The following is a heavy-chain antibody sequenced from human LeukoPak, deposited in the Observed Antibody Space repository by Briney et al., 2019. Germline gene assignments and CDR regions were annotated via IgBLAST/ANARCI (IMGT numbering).Heavy chain of an antibody. V-gene: IGHV4-34*01. Sequence: SETLSRTCAVYGGSFSGYYWSWIRQPPGKGLEWIGEINHSGSTNYNPSLKSRVTISVDTSKNQFSLKLSSVTAADTAVYYCARGVKYWGQGTLVTVSS. CDR1: GGSFSGYY. CDR2: INHSGST. CDR3: ARGVKY. J-gene: IGHJ4*02.